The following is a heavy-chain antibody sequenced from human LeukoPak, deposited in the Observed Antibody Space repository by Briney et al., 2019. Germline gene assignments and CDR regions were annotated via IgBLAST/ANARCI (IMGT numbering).Heavy chain of an antibody. D-gene: IGHD2-2*01. Sequence: GGSLRLSCAGSGFTFSNHGMSWVRQAPGKGLKWVSAFSGDHGSADYGDSVKGRFTVSRDKSKNTLYLQMNSLRAEDTAVYYCASPRGGYCSSTTCRYYYYYYMDVWGKGTTVTVSS. J-gene: IGHJ6*03. CDR1: GFTFSNHG. V-gene: IGHV3-23*01. CDR2: FSGDHGSA. CDR3: ASPRGGYCSSTTCRYYYYYYMDV.